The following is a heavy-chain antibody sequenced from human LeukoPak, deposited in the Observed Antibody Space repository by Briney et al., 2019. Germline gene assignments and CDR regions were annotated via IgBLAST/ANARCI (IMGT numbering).Heavy chain of an antibody. CDR2: FISSRSTI. CDR1: GFTINTHS. CDR3: GRGAYYYED. D-gene: IGHD3-22*01. V-gene: IGHV3-48*01. Sequence: GGSLSLSCAASGFTINTHSMNWLPQAPGQGLEWVSFFISSRSTIYYSGAVKGLFTISRDNAKNSLYLQRNSLRAEDTAVYYCGRGAYYYEDWGQGTLVTVSS. J-gene: IGHJ4*02.